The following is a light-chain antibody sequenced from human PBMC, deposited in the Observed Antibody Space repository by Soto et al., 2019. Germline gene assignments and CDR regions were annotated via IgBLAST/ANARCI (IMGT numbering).Light chain of an antibody. J-gene: IGLJ3*02. CDR2: DVS. V-gene: IGLV2-14*03. Sequence: QSALTQPASASRSPGQSITISCTGTSSDVGGYNYVSWYQQHPGKAPKVMIYDVSKRPSGISNRFSGSKSGNTASLTISGLQVEDEADYYCSSYTSGSTRVVFGGGTKLTLL. CDR3: SSYTSGSTRVV. CDR1: SSDVGGYNY.